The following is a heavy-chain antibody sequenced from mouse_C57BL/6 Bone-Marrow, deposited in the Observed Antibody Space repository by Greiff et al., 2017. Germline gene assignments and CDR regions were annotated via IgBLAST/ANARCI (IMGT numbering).Heavy chain of an antibody. CDR1: GYTFTDYE. CDR2: IDPETGGT. CDR3: TSYSGYFDY. D-gene: IGHD2-12*01. V-gene: IGHV1-15*01. Sequence: VQLQQSGAELVRPGASVTLSCKASGYTFTDYEMHWVKQTPVHGLEWIGSIDPETGGTAYNQKFKGKAILTADKSSSTAYMELRSLTSEDSAVYYCTSYSGYFDYWGQGTTLTVSS. J-gene: IGHJ2*01.